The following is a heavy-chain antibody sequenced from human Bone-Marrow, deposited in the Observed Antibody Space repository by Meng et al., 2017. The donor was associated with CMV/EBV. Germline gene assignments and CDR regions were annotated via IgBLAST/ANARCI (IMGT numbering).Heavy chain of an antibody. D-gene: IGHD3-3*01. V-gene: IGHV1-8*01. CDR1: GYTLTSYD. Sequence: ASVKVSCKASGYTLTSYDINWVPQATGQGLEWMGWMDPNSGNTGYAQKFQGRVTMTRNTSISTAYMELSSLRSEDTAVYYCARTMRIRHMVLRFFPRGYYGMDVWGQGTTVTVSS. J-gene: IGHJ6*02. CDR2: MDPNSGNT. CDR3: ARTMRIRHMVLRFFPRGYYGMDV.